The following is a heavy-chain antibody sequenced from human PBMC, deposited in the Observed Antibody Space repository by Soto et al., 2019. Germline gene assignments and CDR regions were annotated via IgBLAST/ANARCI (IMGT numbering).Heavy chain of an antibody. V-gene: IGHV4-30-4*08. J-gene: IGHJ6*02. CDR2: IYYSGST. D-gene: IGHD3-16*01. CDR3: AIVGNALGMDV. Sequence: QVQLQESGPGLVKPSQTLSLTCTVSGGSISSGDYYWSWIRQPPGKGLEWIGYIYYSGSTYYNPSRKSRVTVSVDTSKNLFPLKVSSVTAADKAGYYCAIVGNALGMDVWGQGTTVTVSS. CDR1: GGSISSGDYY.